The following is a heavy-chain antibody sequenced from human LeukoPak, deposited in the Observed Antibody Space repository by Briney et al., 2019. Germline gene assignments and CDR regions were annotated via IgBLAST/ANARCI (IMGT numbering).Heavy chain of an antibody. J-gene: IGHJ3*01. Sequence: KPSETLSLTCTVSGGSINGGEYYWTWIRQLTGKGLEWIGYIDFSGSTDYNLSLEGRVSMSIDTSKNQFSLRLRSVTAADTAIYYCVRYCSGGTCYRREDAFDVWGQGTLVTVSS. V-gene: IGHV4-30-4*01. CDR1: GGSINGGEYY. CDR3: VRYCSGGTCYRREDAFDV. CDR2: IDFSGST. D-gene: IGHD2-15*01.